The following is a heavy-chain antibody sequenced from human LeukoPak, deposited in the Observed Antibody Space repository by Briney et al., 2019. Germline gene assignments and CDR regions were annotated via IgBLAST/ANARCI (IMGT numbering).Heavy chain of an antibody. V-gene: IGHV3-23*01. CDR3: AKGVTGYCSSTSCYSMDV. D-gene: IGHD2-2*01. CDR1: GFTFSSYA. J-gene: IGHJ6*04. CDR2: ISGGGGST. Sequence: GGYLRLSCAASGFTFSSYAMGWVRQAPGKGLEWVSAISGGGGSTYYADSVKGRFTISRDNSKNTLYLQMNSLRAEDTAVYYCAKGVTGYCSSTSCYSMDVWGKGTTVTVSS.